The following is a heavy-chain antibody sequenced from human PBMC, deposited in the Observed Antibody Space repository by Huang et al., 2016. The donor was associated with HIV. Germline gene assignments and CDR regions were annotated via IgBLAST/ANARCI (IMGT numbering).Heavy chain of an antibody. CDR1: IFTFSTSA. CDR3: AKGSERSLTGPKYQYYFDY. D-gene: IGHD3-3*01. Sequence: EVQLLESGGGLVQPGGSLRLSCAASIFTFSTSAMSWVRQAPGKGLEWGSGISGSGSSTDYADSVKGRFTISRDNSRNTLYLQMKSLRVEDTAIYYCAKGSERSLTGPKYQYYFDYWGQGTLVTVSS. V-gene: IGHV3-23*01. CDR2: ISGSGSST. J-gene: IGHJ4*02.